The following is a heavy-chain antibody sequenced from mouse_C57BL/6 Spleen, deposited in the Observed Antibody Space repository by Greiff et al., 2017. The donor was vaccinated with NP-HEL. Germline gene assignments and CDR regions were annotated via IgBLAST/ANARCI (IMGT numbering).Heavy chain of an antibody. D-gene: IGHD1-1*01. CDR3: TSYYYGSSYEYYFDY. CDR2: IYPGNRDT. J-gene: IGHJ2*01. V-gene: IGHV1-5*01. Sequence: EVQLQQSGTVLARPGASVKMSCKTSGYTFTSYWMHWVKQRPGQGLEWIGAIYPGNRDTSYKQKFKGKAKLTAVTSASTAYMELSSLTNEDSAVYYWTSYYYGSSYEYYFDYWGKGTTLKVSS. CDR1: GYTFTSYW.